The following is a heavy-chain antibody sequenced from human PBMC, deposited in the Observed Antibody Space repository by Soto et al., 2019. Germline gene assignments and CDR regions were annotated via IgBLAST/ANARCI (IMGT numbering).Heavy chain of an antibody. CDR1: GFTFTAYA. Sequence: GSLRLSCAASGFTFTAYAMTLVLQAPGQGLEWVSTISGSGASTYYADSVKGQFTISRDNSMNTLYLQMNSLRAEDTAVYYCAKGLYSGSYFDYWGQGTLVTVSS. D-gene: IGHD1-26*01. J-gene: IGHJ4*02. CDR3: AKGLYSGSYFDY. V-gene: IGHV3-23*01. CDR2: ISGSGAST.